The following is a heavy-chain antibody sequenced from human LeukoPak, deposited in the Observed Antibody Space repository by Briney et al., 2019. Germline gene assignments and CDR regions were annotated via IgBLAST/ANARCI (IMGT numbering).Heavy chain of an antibody. CDR3: AAESHGLSD. V-gene: IGHV1-69-2*01. Sequence: VNLSCTASRYTFTHYYIPWGKEAPGKGLDWMGRLDPDDSETICAGKFQGKLAMTCDKSTDTVYLTLSSLTSEDTAFYYCAAESHGLSDWGQGTLLTVSS. D-gene: IGHD5-24*01. CDR2: LDPDDSET. J-gene: IGHJ4*03. CDR1: RYTFTHYY.